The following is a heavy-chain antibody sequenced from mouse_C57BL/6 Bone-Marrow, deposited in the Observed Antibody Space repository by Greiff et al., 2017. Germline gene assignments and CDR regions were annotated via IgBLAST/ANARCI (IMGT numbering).Heavy chain of an antibody. V-gene: IGHV5-9-1*02. CDR1: GFTFSSYA. CDR2: ISSGGDYI. D-gene: IGHD1-1*01. Sequence: EVQGVESGEGLVKPGGSLKLSCAASGFTFSSYAMSWVRQTPEKRLEWVAYISSGGDYIYYADTVKGRFTISRDNARNTLYLQMSSLKSEDTAMYYCTRDRYYGSSPWFAYWGQGTLVTVSA. CDR3: TRDRYYGSSPWFAY. J-gene: IGHJ3*01.